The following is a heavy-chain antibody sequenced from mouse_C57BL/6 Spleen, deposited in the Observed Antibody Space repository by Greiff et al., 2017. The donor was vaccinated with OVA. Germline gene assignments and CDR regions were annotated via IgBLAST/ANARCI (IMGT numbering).Heavy chain of an antibody. CDR1: GFSLTSYG. J-gene: IGHJ4*01. Sequence: QVQLKESGPGLVQPSQSLSITCTVSGFSLTSYGVHWVRQSPGKGLEWLGVIWSGGSTDYNAAFISRLSISKDNSKSQVFFKMNRLQADDTAIYYCARKRESNLYAMDYWGQGTSVTVSS. V-gene: IGHV2-2*01. D-gene: IGHD2-5*01. CDR2: IWSGGST. CDR3: ARKRESNLYAMDY.